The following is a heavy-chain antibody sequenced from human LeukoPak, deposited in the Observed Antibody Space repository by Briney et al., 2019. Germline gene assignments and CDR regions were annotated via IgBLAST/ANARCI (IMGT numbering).Heavy chain of an antibody. CDR2: IYHSGST. CDR3: VVSLYSSSWSYYYYYYMDV. V-gene: IGHV4-38-2*02. CDR1: GYSISSGYY. J-gene: IGHJ6*03. Sequence: SETLSLTCTVSGYSISSGYYWGWIRQPPGKGLEWIGSIYHSGSTYYNPSLKSRVTISVDTSKNQFSLKLSSVTAADTAVYYCVVSLYSSSWSYYYYYYMDVWGKGTTVTVSS. D-gene: IGHD6-13*01.